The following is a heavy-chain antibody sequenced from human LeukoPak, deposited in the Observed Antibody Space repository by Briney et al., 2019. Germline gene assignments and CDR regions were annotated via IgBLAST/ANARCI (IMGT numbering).Heavy chain of an antibody. CDR3: ARDYGAARPFDY. CDR1: GFTFSSYS. V-gene: IGHV3-21*04. J-gene: IGHJ4*02. Sequence: GGSLRLSCAASGFTFSSYSMNWVRQAPGKGLEWVSSISSSSSYIYYADSVKGRFTISRDNAKNSLYLQMNSLRAEDTALYYCARDYGAARPFDYWGQGTLVTVSS. CDR2: ISSSSSYI. D-gene: IGHD6-6*01.